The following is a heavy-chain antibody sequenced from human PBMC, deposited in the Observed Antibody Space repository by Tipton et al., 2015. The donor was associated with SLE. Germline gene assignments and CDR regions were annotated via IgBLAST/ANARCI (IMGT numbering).Heavy chain of an antibody. CDR2: ISSSGSTI. CDR3: VKSAITYYDFWSGYSFFDY. D-gene: IGHD3-3*01. Sequence: SLRLSCAASGFTFSSYSMNWVRQAPGKGLEWVSYISSSGSTIYYADSVKGRFTISRDNSKNTLYLQMSSLRAEDTAVYYCVKSAITYYDFWSGYSFFDYWGQGTLVTVSS. V-gene: IGHV3-48*01. J-gene: IGHJ4*02. CDR1: GFTFSSYS.